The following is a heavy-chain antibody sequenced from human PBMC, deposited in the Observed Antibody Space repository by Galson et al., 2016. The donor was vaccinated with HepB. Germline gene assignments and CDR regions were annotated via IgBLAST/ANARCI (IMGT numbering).Heavy chain of an antibody. V-gene: IGHV3-9*01. Sequence: SLRLSCAASGFTFDDYAMHWVRLAPGKGLEWVSGISWNSGSIGYADSVKGRFTISRDNAKNSRYLQMNSLRAEDTALYYCARVVVAGGFDSWGQGTLVTVSS. D-gene: IGHD6-19*01. CDR3: ARVVVAGGFDS. CDR1: GFTFDDYA. CDR2: ISWNSGSI. J-gene: IGHJ4*02.